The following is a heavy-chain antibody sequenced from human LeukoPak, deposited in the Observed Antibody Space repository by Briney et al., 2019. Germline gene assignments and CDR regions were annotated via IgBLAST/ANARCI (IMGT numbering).Heavy chain of an antibody. CDR3: ARLIGNRYYYGSGSYYKNYYYYYMDV. Sequence: SETLSLTCTVSGGSISSYYWSWIRQPAGKGLEWIGRIYTSGSTNYNPSLKSRVTMSVDTSKNQFSLKLSSVTAADTAVYYCARLIGNRYYYGSGSYYKNYYYYYMDVWGKGTTVTISS. J-gene: IGHJ6*03. V-gene: IGHV4-4*07. CDR1: GGSISSYY. D-gene: IGHD3-10*01. CDR2: IYTSGST.